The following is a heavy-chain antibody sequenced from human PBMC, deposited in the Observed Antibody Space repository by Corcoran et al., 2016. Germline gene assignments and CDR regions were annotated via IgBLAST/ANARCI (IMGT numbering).Heavy chain of an antibody. CDR2: IYYRGST. Sequence: QVQLQESGPGLVKPSETLSLTCTVSGGSISSYYWSWIRQPPGKGLEWIGYIYYRGSTNYNPSLKSRVTISVDTSKNQFSLKLSSVTAADTAVYYCARGRYGSGSYFVYWGQGTLVTVSS. J-gene: IGHJ4*02. D-gene: IGHD3-10*01. V-gene: IGHV4-59*01. CDR3: ARGRYGSGSYFVY. CDR1: GGSISSYY.